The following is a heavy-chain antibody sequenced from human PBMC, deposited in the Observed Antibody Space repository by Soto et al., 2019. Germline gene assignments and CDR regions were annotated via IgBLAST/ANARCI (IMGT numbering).Heavy chain of an antibody. J-gene: IGHJ3*02. CDR2: ISWNSGSI. CDR1: GFTFSRFG. V-gene: IGHV3-9*01. Sequence: SLRLSCAASGFTFSRFGMHWVRQAPGKGLEWVSGISWNSGSIGYADSVKGRFTISRDNAKNSLYLQMNSLRAEDTALYYCAKGLELRSGAFDIWGQGTMVTVSS. D-gene: IGHD1-7*01. CDR3: AKGLELRSGAFDI.